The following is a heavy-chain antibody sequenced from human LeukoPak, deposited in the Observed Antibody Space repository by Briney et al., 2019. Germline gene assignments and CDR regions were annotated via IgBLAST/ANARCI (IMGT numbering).Heavy chain of an antibody. CDR1: GYTFTGYY. J-gene: IGHJ3*02. D-gene: IGHD3-22*01. CDR2: INPNNGGT. V-gene: IGHV1-2*02. Sequence: ASVKVSCKTSGYTFTGYYMHWVRQAPGQGLEWMGWINPNNGGTSYARKFQGRVTMTRDTSISTAYMEVRRLRSDDTAVYHCARGDDSSGYYDAFDIWGQGTMVTVSS. CDR3: ARGDDSSGYYDAFDI.